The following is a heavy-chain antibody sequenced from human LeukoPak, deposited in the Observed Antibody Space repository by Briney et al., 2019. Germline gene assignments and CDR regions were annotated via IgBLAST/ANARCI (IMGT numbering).Heavy chain of an antibody. Sequence: GGSLRLSCAASGFTFSSYSMSWVRQAPGKGLEWVSSISSSSSYIYYPDSVKGRFTISRENAKNSLYLQMNSVRAEDTAVYYCARAAGYWGQGTLVTVSS. CDR3: ARAAGY. J-gene: IGHJ4*02. V-gene: IGHV3-21*01. CDR1: GFTFSSYS. CDR2: ISSSSSYI.